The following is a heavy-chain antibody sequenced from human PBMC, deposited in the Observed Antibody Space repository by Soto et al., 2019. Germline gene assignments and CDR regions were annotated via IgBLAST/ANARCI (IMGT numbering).Heavy chain of an antibody. V-gene: IGHV4-34*01. CDR3: ARRGYSYEFDY. D-gene: IGHD5-18*01. CDR1: GGSFIGYY. J-gene: IGHJ4*02. Sequence: SETLSLTCAVYGGSFIGYYWSWIRQPPGKGLEWIGEINHSGSTNYNPSLKSRVTISVDTSKNQFSLKLSSVTAADTAVYYCARRGYSYEFDYWGQGTLVTVSS. CDR2: INHSGST.